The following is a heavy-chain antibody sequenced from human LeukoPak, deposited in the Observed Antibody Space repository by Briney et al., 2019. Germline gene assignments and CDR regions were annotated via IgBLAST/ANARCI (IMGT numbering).Heavy chain of an antibody. J-gene: IGHJ6*03. CDR3: ARGVVEEYYYYYMDV. CDR2: ITWNSDNI. Sequence: GGSLRLSCAASGFTFDDYAMHWVRQAPGKGLEWVSGITWNSDNIEYADSVKGRFTISRDNAKNSLYLQMNSLRAEDTAVYYCARGVVEEYYYYYMDVWGKGTTVTVSS. CDR1: GFTFDDYA. V-gene: IGHV3-9*01. D-gene: IGHD2-15*01.